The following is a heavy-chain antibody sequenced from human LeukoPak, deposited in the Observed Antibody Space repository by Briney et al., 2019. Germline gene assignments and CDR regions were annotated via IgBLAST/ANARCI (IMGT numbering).Heavy chain of an antibody. CDR2: IKEDGSDK. CDR3: ARSKSRAFDY. J-gene: IGHJ4*02. Sequence: SGGSLRLSCAASGFTFSSYAMSWVRQAPGKGLEWVANIKEDGSDKYYVDSVKGRFTISRDNAKNSLYLQMNSLRAEDSAVYYCARSKSRAFDYWGQGTLVTVSS. V-gene: IGHV3-7*01. CDR1: GFTFSSYA.